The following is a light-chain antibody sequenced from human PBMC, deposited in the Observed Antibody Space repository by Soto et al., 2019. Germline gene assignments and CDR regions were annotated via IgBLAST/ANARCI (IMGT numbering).Light chain of an antibody. CDR2: GAS. CDR1: QSVSNNY. Sequence: EIVLTLSPGTLSLSTGERATLXXXASQSVSNNYLAWYQQKPGQAPRLLIYGASNRATGIPDRFSGSGSGTDFTLTISRLEPEDFAVYYCQQYGSLGTFGQVAMVDIK. CDR3: QQYGSLGT. J-gene: IGKJ1*01. V-gene: IGKV3-20*01.